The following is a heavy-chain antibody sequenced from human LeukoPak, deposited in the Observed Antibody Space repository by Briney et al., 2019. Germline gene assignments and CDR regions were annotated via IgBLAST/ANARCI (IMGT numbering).Heavy chain of an antibody. Sequence: QPGGSLRLPCAASGFTFSSYWTHWVRQAPGKGLVWVSRINSDGSSTSYADSVKGRFTISRDNAKNTLYLQMNSLRAEDTAVYYCARDFGYGDYPDYRGQGTLVTVSS. V-gene: IGHV3-74*01. CDR3: ARDFGYGDYPDY. J-gene: IGHJ4*02. CDR1: GFTFSSYW. D-gene: IGHD4-17*01. CDR2: INSDGSST.